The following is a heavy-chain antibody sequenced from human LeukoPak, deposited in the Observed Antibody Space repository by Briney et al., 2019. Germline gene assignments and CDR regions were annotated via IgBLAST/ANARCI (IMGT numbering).Heavy chain of an antibody. D-gene: IGHD5-12*01. CDR3: ARDVRRSDSGYAMFDY. V-gene: IGHV1-3*04. CDR2: INTDKGNT. CDR1: GYTFTIYP. J-gene: IGHJ4*02. Sequence: ASVKVSCKTCGYTFTIYPLHWVRQAPGQRLEWMGWINTDKGNTKYSEEFQGRVTITRDTFASTTYMELSSLRSEDTAVYYCARDVRRSDSGYAMFDYWGQGTLVTVSS.